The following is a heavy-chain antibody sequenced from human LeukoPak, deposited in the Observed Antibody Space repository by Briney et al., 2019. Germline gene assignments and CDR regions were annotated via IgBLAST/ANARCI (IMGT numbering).Heavy chain of an antibody. V-gene: IGHV3-23*01. CDR1: GFTVSSNY. CDR2: ISGSGGST. Sequence: GGSLRLSCAASGFTVSSNYMSWVRQAPGKGLEWVSGISGSGGSTYNADSVKGRFTISRDNSKNTLYLQVNSLRAEDTAVYYCAKVTDYYDSSGYYDYWGQGTLVTVSS. J-gene: IGHJ4*02. D-gene: IGHD3-22*01. CDR3: AKVTDYYDSSGYYDY.